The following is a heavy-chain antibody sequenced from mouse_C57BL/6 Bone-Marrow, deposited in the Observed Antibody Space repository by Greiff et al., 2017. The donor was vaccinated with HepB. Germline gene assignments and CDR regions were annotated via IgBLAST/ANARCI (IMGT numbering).Heavy chain of an antibody. CDR1: GYAFTNYL. CDR2: INPGSGGT. D-gene: IGHD2-3*01. J-gene: IGHJ1*03. CDR3: ARGGWLLRNWYFDG. Sequence: VQLQESGAELVRPGTSVKVSCKASGYAFTNYLIEWVKQRPGQGLEWIGVINPGSGGTNYNEKFKGKATLTADKSSSTAYMQRSSLTSEDSAVYFYARGGWLLRNWYFDGWGTGTRVTVSA. V-gene: IGHV1-54*01.